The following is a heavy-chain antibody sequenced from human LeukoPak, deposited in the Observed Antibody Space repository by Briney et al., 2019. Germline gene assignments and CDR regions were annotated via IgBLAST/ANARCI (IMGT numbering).Heavy chain of an antibody. Sequence: PGGSLRLSCAASGFTFSTFAMSWVRQAPGKGLEYVSSISGSGDTTYYEDSVKGRFTVSRDNSQNTVFLQMNNLRAEDTAMYYCVGYYDSMGYNFLNYWGQGTLVTVSS. CDR1: GFTFSTFA. CDR3: VGYYDSMGYNFLNY. CDR2: ISGSGDTT. J-gene: IGHJ4*02. D-gene: IGHD3-22*01. V-gene: IGHV3-23*01.